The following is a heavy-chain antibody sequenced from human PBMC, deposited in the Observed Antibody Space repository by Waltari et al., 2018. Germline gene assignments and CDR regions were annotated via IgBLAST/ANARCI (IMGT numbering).Heavy chain of an antibody. J-gene: IGHJ4*02. CDR3: ARGRATNDY. V-gene: IGHV3-7*01. CDR2: IKQDGSEK. Sequence: EVQLVESGGGLVQPGGSLRLSCAASGFTFSNYLMTWVRQAPGKGLECVANIKQDGSEKYEVDSVKGRFTISRDNAKNSLYLQMNSLRAEDTAVYYCARGRATNDYWGQGTLVTVSS. CDR1: GFTFSNYL.